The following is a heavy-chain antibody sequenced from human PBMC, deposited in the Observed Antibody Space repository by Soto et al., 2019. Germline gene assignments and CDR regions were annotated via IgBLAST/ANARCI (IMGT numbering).Heavy chain of an antibody. J-gene: IGHJ4*02. CDR2: ISYDGSNK. D-gene: IGHD6-19*01. CDR3: ARSDAGRIAVGD. Sequence: QVQLVESGGGVVQPGRSLRLSCAASGFTFSSYAMHWVRQAPGKGLEWVAVISYDGSNKYYADSVKGRFTISRDNSKNTLYLQMHSLRAEDTAVYYCARSDAGRIAVGDWGQGTLVTVSS. CDR1: GFTFSSYA. V-gene: IGHV3-30-3*01.